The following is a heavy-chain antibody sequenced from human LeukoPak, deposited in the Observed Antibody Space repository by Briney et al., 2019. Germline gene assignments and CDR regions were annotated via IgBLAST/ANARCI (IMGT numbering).Heavy chain of an antibody. CDR3: ARGRGTSGSNRDFYYYYYMDV. CDR2: MNGGNGNT. V-gene: IGHV1-3*01. J-gene: IGHJ6*03. D-gene: IGHD2-15*01. Sequence: ASVKVSCKASGYIFTDYAIHWLRQAPGQRPEWMGWMNGGNGNTKYSQKFQGRITLTRDTSAATAYMELSSLRHDDLAVYYCARGRGTSGSNRDFYYYYYMDVWGKGTTVTVSS. CDR1: GYIFTDYA.